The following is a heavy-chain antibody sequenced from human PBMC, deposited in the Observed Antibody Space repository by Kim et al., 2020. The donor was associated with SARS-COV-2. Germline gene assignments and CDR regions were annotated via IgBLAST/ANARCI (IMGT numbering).Heavy chain of an antibody. CDR2: IYYSGST. V-gene: IGHV4-31*03. CDR1: GGSISSGGYY. Sequence: SETLSLTCTVSGGSISSGGYYWSWIRQHPGKGLEWIGYIYYSGSTYYNPSLKSRVTISVDTSKNQFSLKLSSVTAADTAVYCCARVEGSGSYYNPDAFDIWGQGTMVTVSS. D-gene: IGHD3-10*01. CDR3: ARVEGSGSYYNPDAFDI. J-gene: IGHJ3*02.